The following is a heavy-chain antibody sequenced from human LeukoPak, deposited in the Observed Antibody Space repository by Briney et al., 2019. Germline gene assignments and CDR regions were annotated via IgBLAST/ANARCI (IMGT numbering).Heavy chain of an antibody. Sequence: GGSLRLSCAASGFTFSSYWMSWVRQAPGKGLEWVANIKQDGSEKYYVDSVKGRFTISRDHSKNTLYLQMNSLRAEDTAVYYCASLGRGIDIWGQGTMVTVSS. J-gene: IGHJ3*02. CDR3: ASLGRGIDI. CDR2: IKQDGSEK. V-gene: IGHV3-7*01. CDR1: GFTFSSYW. D-gene: IGHD3-10*01.